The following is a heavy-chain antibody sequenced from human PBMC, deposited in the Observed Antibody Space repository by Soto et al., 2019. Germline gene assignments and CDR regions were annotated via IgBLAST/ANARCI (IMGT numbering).Heavy chain of an antibody. Sequence: SETLSLTCAVSGGSISSGGYSWSWIRQPPGKGLEWIGYIYHSGSTYYNPSLKSRVTISVDRSKNQFYLKLSSVTAADTAVYYCARAPGGTDGPGDYWGQGTLVTVSS. CDR1: GGSISSGGYS. CDR2: IYHSGST. D-gene: IGHD2-15*01. J-gene: IGHJ4*02. V-gene: IGHV4-30-2*01. CDR3: ARAPGGTDGPGDY.